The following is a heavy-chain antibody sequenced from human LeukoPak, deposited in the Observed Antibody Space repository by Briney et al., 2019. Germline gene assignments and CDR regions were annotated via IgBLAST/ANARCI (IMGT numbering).Heavy chain of an antibody. CDR2: ISAYNGNT. Sequence: ASVKVSCKTSGYTFISYGISWVRQAPGQGLEWMGWISAYNGNTNYAQKFQGRVSMTTDTSTSTAYMELRSLRADDTAVYYCARDAYTSGADYWGQGTLVTVSS. CDR3: ARDAYTSGADY. CDR1: GYTFISYG. V-gene: IGHV1-18*01. D-gene: IGHD3-16*01. J-gene: IGHJ4*02.